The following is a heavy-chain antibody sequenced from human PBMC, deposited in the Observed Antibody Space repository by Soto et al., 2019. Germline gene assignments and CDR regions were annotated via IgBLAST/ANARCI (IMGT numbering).Heavy chain of an antibody. CDR1: GYTFTNYG. CDR2: ISGYNGNT. V-gene: IGHV1-18*01. J-gene: IGHJ4*02. CDR3: ASVAAAGIYGY. D-gene: IGHD6-13*01. Sequence: QVQLVQSGAEVKKSGASVKVSCKASGYTFTNYGITWVRLAPGQGLEWMGWISGYNGNTNFAHKFQGRVTMTRDTSTSTVYMELRSLRSDDTAVYYCASVAAAGIYGYWGQGTLVTVSS.